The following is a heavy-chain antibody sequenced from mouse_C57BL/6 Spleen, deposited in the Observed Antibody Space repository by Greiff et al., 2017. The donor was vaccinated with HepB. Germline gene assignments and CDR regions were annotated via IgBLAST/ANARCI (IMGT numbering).Heavy chain of an antibody. V-gene: IGHV5-9*01. CDR3: ARHGGYYDYDDYFDY. CDR2: ISGGGGNT. J-gene: IGHJ2*01. D-gene: IGHD2-4*01. Sequence: EVQLVESGGGLVKPGGSLKLSCAASGFTFSSYTMSWVRQTPEKRLEWVATISGGGGNTYYPDSVKGRFTISRDNAKNTLYLQMSSLRSEDTALYYCARHGGYYDYDDYFDYWGQGTTLTVSS. CDR1: GFTFSSYT.